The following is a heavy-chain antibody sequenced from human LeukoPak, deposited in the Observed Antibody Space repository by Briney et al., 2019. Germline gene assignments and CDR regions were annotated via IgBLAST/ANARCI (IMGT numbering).Heavy chain of an antibody. J-gene: IGHJ6*03. CDR3: AREYSLYGSGSYYYYYMDV. CDR2: IKQDGSEK. Sequence: GGSLRLSCAASGFTFSSYWMSWVRQAPGKGLEWVANIKQDGSEKYYVDSVKGRFTISRDNAKNSLYLQMNSLGAEDTAVYYCAREYSLYGSGSYYYYYMDVWGKGTTVTVSS. D-gene: IGHD3-10*01. V-gene: IGHV3-7*01. CDR1: GFTFSSYW.